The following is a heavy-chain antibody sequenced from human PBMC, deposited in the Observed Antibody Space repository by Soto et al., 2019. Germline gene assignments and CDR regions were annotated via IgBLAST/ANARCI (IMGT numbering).Heavy chain of an antibody. CDR2: ISGSGGST. CDR1: GFTFSNAW. V-gene: IGHV3-23*01. CDR3: ARDRILLYYYYGMDV. Sequence: PGGSLRLSCAASGFTFSNAWINWVRQAPGKGLEWVSAISGSGGSTYYADSVKGRFTISRDNSKNTLYLQMNSLRAEDTAVYYCARDRILLYYYYGMDVWGQGTTVTVSS. J-gene: IGHJ6*02.